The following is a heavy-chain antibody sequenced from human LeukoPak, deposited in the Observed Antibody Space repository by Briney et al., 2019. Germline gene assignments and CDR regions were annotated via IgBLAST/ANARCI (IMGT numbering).Heavy chain of an antibody. V-gene: IGHV3-30*02. Sequence: GGSLRLSCAASGFTFSSYSMNWVRQAPGKGLEWVAFIRYDGSNKYYADSVKGRFTISRDNSKNTLYLQMNSLRAEDTAVYYCAKDSYYYDSSGYSDYFDYWGQGTLVTVSS. CDR3: AKDSYYYDSSGYSDYFDY. CDR1: GFTFSSYS. D-gene: IGHD3-22*01. J-gene: IGHJ4*02. CDR2: IRYDGSNK.